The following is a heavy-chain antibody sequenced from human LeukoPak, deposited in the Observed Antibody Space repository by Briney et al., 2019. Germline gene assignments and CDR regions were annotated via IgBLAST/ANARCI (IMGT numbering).Heavy chain of an antibody. CDR3: ARISPTVTHYYYYGMDV. Sequence: PGGSLRLSCAASGFTFSRYSMNWVRQAPGKGLEWVSYISNSSRTIYYADSVEGRFTISRDNAKNSLYLQMNSLRAEDTAVYYCARISPTVTHYYYYGMDVWGQGTTVTVSS. V-gene: IGHV3-48*01. J-gene: IGHJ6*02. CDR2: ISNSSRTI. D-gene: IGHD4-17*01. CDR1: GFTFSRYS.